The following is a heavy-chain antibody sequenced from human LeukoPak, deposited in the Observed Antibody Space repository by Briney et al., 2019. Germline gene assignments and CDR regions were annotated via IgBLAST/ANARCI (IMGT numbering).Heavy chain of an antibody. V-gene: IGHV3-9*01. CDR2: ISWNSGSI. CDR3: AKEGRSAGPFDY. D-gene: IGHD2-15*01. J-gene: IGHJ4*02. Sequence: GRSLRLSCAASGFTFDDYAMHWVRQAPGKGLGWVSGISWNSGSIGYADSVKGRFTISRDNAKNSLYLQMNSLRAEDTALYYCAKEGRSAGPFDYWGQGTLVTVSS. CDR1: GFTFDDYA.